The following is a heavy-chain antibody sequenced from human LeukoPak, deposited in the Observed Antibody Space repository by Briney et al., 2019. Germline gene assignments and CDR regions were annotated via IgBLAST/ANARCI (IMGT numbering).Heavy chain of an antibody. CDR2: ISYDGSNK. CDR1: GSTFSSYA. V-gene: IGHV3-30-3*01. J-gene: IGHJ6*02. Sequence: GRSLRLSCAASGSTFSSYAMHWVRQAPGKGLEWVAVISYDGSNKYYADSVKGRFTISRDNSKNTLYLQMNSLRAEDTAVYYCARDKGPRYYYYYGMDVWGQGTTVTVSS. CDR3: ARDKGPRYYYYYGMDV.